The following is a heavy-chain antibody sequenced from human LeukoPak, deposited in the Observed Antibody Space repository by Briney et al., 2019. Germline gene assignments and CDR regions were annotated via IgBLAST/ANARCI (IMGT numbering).Heavy chain of an antibody. V-gene: IGHV1-24*01. CDR2: FDPEDGET. D-gene: IGHD1-26*01. CDR3: ATAVQVGATPLGGMDV. J-gene: IGHJ6*02. Sequence: ASVKVSCKVSGYTLTELSMHWVRQAPGKGLEWMGGFDPEDGETIYAQKFQGRVTMTEDTSTDTAYMELSSLRSEDTAVYYCATAVQVGATPLGGMDVWGQGTTVTVSS. CDR1: GYTLTELS.